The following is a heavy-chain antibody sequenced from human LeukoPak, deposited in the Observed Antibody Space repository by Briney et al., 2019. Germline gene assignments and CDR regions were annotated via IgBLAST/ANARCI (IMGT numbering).Heavy chain of an antibody. Sequence: GGSLRLSCAASGFTFSSYAMSWVRQAPGKGLEWVSAISGSGGSTYYSDSVKGRFTISRDNSKNSLYLQMNSLRAKDTALYYCAKEGIAAAGTFDYWGQGTLVTVSS. CDR3: AKEGIAAAGTFDY. J-gene: IGHJ4*02. D-gene: IGHD6-13*01. V-gene: IGHV3-23*01. CDR2: ISGSGGST. CDR1: GFTFSSYA.